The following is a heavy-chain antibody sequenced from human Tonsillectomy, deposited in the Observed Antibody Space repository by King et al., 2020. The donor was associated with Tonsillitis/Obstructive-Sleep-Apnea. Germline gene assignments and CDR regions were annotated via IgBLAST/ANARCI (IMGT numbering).Heavy chain of an antibody. Sequence: VQLVESGAEVKKPGASVKVSCTASGYNFTSYGINWVRQAPGQGLEWMGWISGYNNDTDCAQKLQGRVTMTTDSSTSTAYMELRSLRSDDTAVYYCARGPYYDFWSGYYYRYWYFDLWGRGTLVTVSS. D-gene: IGHD3-3*01. CDR1: GYNFTSYG. V-gene: IGHV1-18*01. J-gene: IGHJ2*01. CDR3: ARGPYYDFWSGYYYRYWYFDL. CDR2: ISGYNNDT.